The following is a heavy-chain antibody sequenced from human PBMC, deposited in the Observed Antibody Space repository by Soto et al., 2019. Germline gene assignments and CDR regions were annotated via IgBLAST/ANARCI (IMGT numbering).Heavy chain of an antibody. CDR1: GYTLTELS. CDR2: FDPEDGET. CDR3: ATVPTVTTGLVY. J-gene: IGHJ4*02. V-gene: IGHV1-24*01. Sequence: GASVKVSCKVSGYTLTELSMHWVRQAPGKGLEWMGGFDPEDGETIYAQKFQGSVTMTEDTSTDTAYMELSSLRSEDTAVYYCATVPTVTTGLVYWGQGTLVTVSS. D-gene: IGHD4-17*01.